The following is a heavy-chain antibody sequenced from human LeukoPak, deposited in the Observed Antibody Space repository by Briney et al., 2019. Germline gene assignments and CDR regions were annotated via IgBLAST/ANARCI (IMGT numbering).Heavy chain of an antibody. V-gene: IGHV3-21*01. J-gene: IGHJ4*02. Sequence: GGSLRLSCAASGFTFSNYYINWVRQAPGKGLEWVSSISSRGSYIYYADSVKGRFAISADNAMNSLYLQMNSLRAEDTAVYYCARGYSSSWYDLYYFDYWGQGTLVTVSS. CDR1: GFTFSNYY. D-gene: IGHD6-13*01. CDR3: ARGYSSSWYDLYYFDY. CDR2: ISSRGSYI.